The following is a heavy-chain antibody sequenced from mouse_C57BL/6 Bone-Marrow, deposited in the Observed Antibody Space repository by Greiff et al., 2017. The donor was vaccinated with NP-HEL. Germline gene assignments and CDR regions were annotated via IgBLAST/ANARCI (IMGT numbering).Heavy chain of an antibody. CDR3: ARKYYGSSYWFAY. D-gene: IGHD1-1*01. CDR1: GYTFTGYW. V-gene: IGHV1-9*01. CDR2: ILPGSGST. Sequence: VQLQQSGAELMKPGASVKLSCKATGYTFTGYWIEWVKQRPGHGLEWIGEILPGSGSTNYSEKFKGKATFTADTSSNTAYMQLSSLTTEDSAIYYCARKYYGSSYWFAYWGQGTLVTVSA. J-gene: IGHJ3*01.